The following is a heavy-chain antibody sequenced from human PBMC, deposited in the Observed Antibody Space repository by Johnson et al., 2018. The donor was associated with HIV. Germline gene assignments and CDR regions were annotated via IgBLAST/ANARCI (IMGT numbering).Heavy chain of an antibody. J-gene: IGHJ3*02. D-gene: IGHD1-1*01. V-gene: IGHV3-7*03. Sequence: VQLVESGGGLVQPGRSLRLSCAASGFTFDDYAMHWVRQAPGKGLEWVANIKQDGSEKYYVDSVKGRFTISRDNAKNSLHLQMNSLKTEDTAVYFCTTRTWSDAFDIWGRGTMVTVSS. CDR2: IKQDGSEK. CDR3: TTRTWSDAFDI. CDR1: GFTFDDYA.